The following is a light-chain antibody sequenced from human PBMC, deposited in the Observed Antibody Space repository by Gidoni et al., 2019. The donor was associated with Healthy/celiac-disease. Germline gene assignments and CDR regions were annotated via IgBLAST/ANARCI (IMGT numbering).Light chain of an antibody. V-gene: IGLV1-47*01. CDR1: SSNIGSNY. J-gene: IGLJ3*02. CDR3: AAWDDSLSGWV. Sequence: QSVLTQPPSASGPPGPRVTISCSGSSSNIGSNYVYWYQQLPGTAPKLLIYRNNPRPSGVPDRFSGSKSGTSASLAISGLRSEDEADYYCAAWDDSLSGWVFGGGTKLTVL. CDR2: RNN.